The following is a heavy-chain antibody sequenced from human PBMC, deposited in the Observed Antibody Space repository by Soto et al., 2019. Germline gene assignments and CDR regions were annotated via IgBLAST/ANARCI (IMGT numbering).Heavy chain of an antibody. V-gene: IGHV4-31*03. CDR3: ARARRGYCSSTICVSDGVDY. D-gene: IGHD2-2*01. CDR1: GGSISSGGYY. J-gene: IGHJ4*02. Sequence: QVQLQESGPGLVKPSQTLSLTCTVSGGSISSGGYYWSWIRQHPGKGLEWIGYIYYSGSTYYNPYLKSRDTISVDTSKNQISLKLSSVTAADTAVYYCARARRGYCSSTICVSDGVDYWSQGTLVTVSS. CDR2: IYYSGST.